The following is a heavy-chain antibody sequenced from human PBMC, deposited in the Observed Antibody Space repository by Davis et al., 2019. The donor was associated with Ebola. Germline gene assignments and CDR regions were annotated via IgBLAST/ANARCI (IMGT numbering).Heavy chain of an antibody. J-gene: IGHJ6*04. Sequence: MPSETLSLTCAVSGGSISSSNWWSWVRQPPGKGLEWIGEIYHSGSTNYNPSLKSRVTISVDTSKNQFSLKLSSVTAADTAVYYCARVSSLGGVIVWYGMDVWGKGTTVTVSS. CDR3: ARVSSLGGVIVWYGMDV. CDR2: IYHSGST. CDR1: GGSISSSNW. D-gene: IGHD3-16*02. V-gene: IGHV4-4*02.